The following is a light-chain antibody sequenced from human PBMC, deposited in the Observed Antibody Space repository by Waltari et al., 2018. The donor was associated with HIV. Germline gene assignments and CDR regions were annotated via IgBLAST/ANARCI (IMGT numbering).Light chain of an antibody. CDR3: QQSYSALT. J-gene: IGKJ4*01. CDR1: QTIIHY. V-gene: IGKV1-39*01. Sequence: DIQMTQSPSSLSASVGDRVTITCRASQTIIHYLSWYQQKPGEAPKLLIYDASTLHSGVPSRFSGSGSGTDFTLSINSLQPEDFATYYCQQSYSALTFGGGTEVEIK. CDR2: DAS.